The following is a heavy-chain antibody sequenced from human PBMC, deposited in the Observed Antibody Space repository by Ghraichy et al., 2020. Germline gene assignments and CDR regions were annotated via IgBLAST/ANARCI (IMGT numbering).Heavy chain of an antibody. D-gene: IGHD4-11*01. Sequence: ASVKVSCKASGYTFTGYYMHWVRQAPGQGLEWMGWINPNSGGTNYAQKFQGRVTMTRDTSISTAYMELSRLRSDDTAVYYCARDVRGLQLRNYYYYYGMDVWGQGTTVTVSS. CDR3: ARDVRGLQLRNYYYYYGMDV. CDR2: INPNSGGT. CDR1: GYTFTGYY. V-gene: IGHV1-2*02. J-gene: IGHJ6*02.